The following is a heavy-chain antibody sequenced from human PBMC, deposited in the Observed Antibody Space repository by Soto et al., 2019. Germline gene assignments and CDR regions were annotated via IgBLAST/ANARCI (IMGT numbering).Heavy chain of an antibody. CDR2: INPSGGST. D-gene: IGHD3-22*01. J-gene: IGHJ3*02. Sequence: QVQLVQSGAEVKKPGASVKVSCKASGYTFTSYYMHWVRQAPGQGLEWMGIINPSGGSTSYAQKFQGRVTVTRDTSTSTVYMELSSLRSEDTAVYYCARDAPTYYYDSSGPHAFDIWGQGTMVTVSS. CDR3: ARDAPTYYYDSSGPHAFDI. CDR1: GYTFTSYY. V-gene: IGHV1-46*01.